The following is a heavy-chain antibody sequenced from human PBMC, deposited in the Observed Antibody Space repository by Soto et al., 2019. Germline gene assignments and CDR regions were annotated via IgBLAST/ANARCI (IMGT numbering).Heavy chain of an antibody. CDR3: ARDGNSGYDWARRYYGMDV. CDR1: GYTFTGYY. D-gene: IGHD5-12*01. Sequence: ASVKVSCKASGYTFTGYYMHWVRQAPGQGLEWMGWINPNSGGTNYAQKFQGWVTMTRDTSISTAYMELSRLRSDDTAVYYCARDGNSGYDWARRYYGMDVWGQGTTVTVSS. CDR2: INPNSGGT. V-gene: IGHV1-2*04. J-gene: IGHJ6*02.